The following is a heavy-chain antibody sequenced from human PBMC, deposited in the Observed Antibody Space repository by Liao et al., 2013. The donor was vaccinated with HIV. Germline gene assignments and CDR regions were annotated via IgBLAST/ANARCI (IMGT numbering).Heavy chain of an antibody. CDR1: GDSITSIDYY. V-gene: IGHV4-39*07. J-gene: IGHJ4*02. Sequence: QLRLQESGPGLVKPSETLSLTCTVSGDSITSIDYYWAWIRQPPGKGLEWIGYVYYSGIPYSTPSLTRRVTLSVDTSNNQFSLKLSSVTAADTAVYYCARGRPQDGGNPYFDYWGQGTLVTVSS. D-gene: IGHD4-23*01. CDR2: VYYSGIP. CDR3: ARGRPQDGGNPYFDY.